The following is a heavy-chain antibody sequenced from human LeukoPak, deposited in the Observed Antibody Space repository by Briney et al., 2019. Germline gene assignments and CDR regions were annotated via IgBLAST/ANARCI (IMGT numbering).Heavy chain of an antibody. CDR3: ARDRGGSYWGYYFDY. J-gene: IGHJ4*02. CDR2: ISGSGGST. V-gene: IGHV3-23*01. CDR1: GFTFSSYA. Sequence: PGGSLRLSCAASGFTFSSYAMSWVRQAPGKGLEWVSAISGSGGSTYYADSVKGRFTISRDNAKNSLYLQMNSLRAEDTAVYYCARDRGGSYWGYYFDYWGQGTLVTVSS. D-gene: IGHD1-26*01.